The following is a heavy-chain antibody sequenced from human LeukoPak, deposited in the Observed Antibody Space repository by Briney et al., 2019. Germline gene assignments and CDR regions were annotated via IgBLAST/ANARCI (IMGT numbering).Heavy chain of an antibody. D-gene: IGHD3-22*01. V-gene: IGHV3-48*01. Sequence: PGGSLRLSCAASGFTFSSYIMNWVRQAPGKGLEWVSYISSSDSTIYYADSVKGRFTISRDNSKNTLYLQMNSLRAEDTAVYYCARVNYYDSRPGCYWGQGTLVTVSS. CDR3: ARVNYYDSRPGCY. CDR1: GFTFSSYI. CDR2: ISSSDSTI. J-gene: IGHJ4*02.